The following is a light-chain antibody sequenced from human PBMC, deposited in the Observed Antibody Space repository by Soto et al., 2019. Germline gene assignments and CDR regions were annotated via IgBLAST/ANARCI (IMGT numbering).Light chain of an antibody. CDR1: QSVRSN. CDR2: GAS. CDR3: QQYNNWPLLT. J-gene: IGKJ4*01. V-gene: IGKV3D-15*01. Sequence: EIVMTQSPATLSVSPGERVTLSCRASQSVRSNLAWYQQKPGQAPRLLIYGASTRATGIPARFSGSGSGTEFTLIISSLQSEDFAVYYCQQYNNWPLLTFGGGTKVEIK.